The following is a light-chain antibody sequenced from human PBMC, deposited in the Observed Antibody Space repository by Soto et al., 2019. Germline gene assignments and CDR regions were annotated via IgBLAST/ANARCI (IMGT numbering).Light chain of an antibody. CDR2: GAS. V-gene: IGKV3-20*01. Sequence: EIVLTQSPGSLSLSPGERATLSCRASQSVDSTFFAWYQKKPGQAPRLLIYGASKRATGVPDRFSGSGSGTDVTLTIIRLEPEDFAVYYCQEYMSSVTFGQGTKVEI. CDR1: QSVDSTF. CDR3: QEYMSSVT. J-gene: IGKJ1*01.